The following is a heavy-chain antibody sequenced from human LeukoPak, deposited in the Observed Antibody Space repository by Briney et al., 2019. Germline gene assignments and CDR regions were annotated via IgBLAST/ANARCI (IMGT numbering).Heavy chain of an antibody. V-gene: IGHV4-34*01. J-gene: IGHJ5*02. D-gene: IGHD7-27*01. Sequence: RSSETLSLTCTVYGGSFSGYYWSWIRQPPGQGLEWVGEINRSGSTNYNPSLKSRVTISVDTSKNQFSLKLSSVTAADTAVYYCARDNDDKRTGDNWFDPWGQGTLVTVSS. CDR1: GGSFSGYY. CDR2: INRSGST. CDR3: ARDNDDKRTGDNWFDP.